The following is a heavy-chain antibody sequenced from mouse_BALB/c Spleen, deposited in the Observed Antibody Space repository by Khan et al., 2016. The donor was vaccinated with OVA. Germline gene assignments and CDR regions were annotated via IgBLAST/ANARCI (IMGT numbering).Heavy chain of an antibody. CDR1: GYTFTDFA. CDR3: VRGIGHYRFAY. V-gene: IGHV1S137*01. J-gene: IGHJ3*01. CDR2: ISTYDGDA. D-gene: IGHD2-1*01. Sequence: QVQLQQSGAELVRPGVSVKISCKGSGYTFTDFAMHWVKQSHAKSLEWIGVISTYDGDANYNQNFKGKATMTVDKSSSTAYMEFARLTSEDSAVWYCVRGIGHYRFAYWGQGTLVTVSA.